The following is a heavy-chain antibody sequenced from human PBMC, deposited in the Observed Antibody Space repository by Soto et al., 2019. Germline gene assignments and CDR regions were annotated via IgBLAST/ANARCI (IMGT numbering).Heavy chain of an antibody. CDR2: IDPSDSQT. J-gene: IGHJ4*02. CDR3: ARPIYESDTGSNCHYYFDS. D-gene: IGHD2-21*01. Sequence: PGESLKISCNGSGYSFAGYWITWVRQKPGKGLEWMGRIDPSDSQTYYSPSFRGHVTISVTKSITTVFLQWSSLRASDTAMYYCARPIYESDTGSNCHYYFDSWGQGTPVTVSS. V-gene: IGHV5-10-1*01. CDR1: GYSFAGYW.